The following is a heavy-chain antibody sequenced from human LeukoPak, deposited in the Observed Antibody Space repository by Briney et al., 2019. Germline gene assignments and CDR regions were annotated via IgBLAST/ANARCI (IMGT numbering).Heavy chain of an antibody. CDR2: MNPNSGNT. J-gene: IGHJ4*02. CDR3: ARPGAAAGFEY. Sequence: ASVKVSCKASGYTFTAYDINRVRQATGQGLEWMGLMNPNSGNTDYAQKFQGRVTMTRNTSISTAYMELSSLTSEDTAVYYCARPGAAAGFEYWGQGALVTVSS. D-gene: IGHD6-13*01. V-gene: IGHV1-8*01. CDR1: GYTFTAYD.